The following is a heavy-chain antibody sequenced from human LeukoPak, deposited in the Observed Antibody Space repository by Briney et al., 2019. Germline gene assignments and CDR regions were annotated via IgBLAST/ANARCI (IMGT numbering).Heavy chain of an antibody. CDR1: GFTFSDYY. D-gene: IGHD1-26*01. Sequence: GGSLRLSCAASGFTFSDYYMTWIRQAPGKGLEWVSYITTSGNTIHYADSVKGRFTISRDNAKNSLYLQRNSLKTEHPVGYYWXRVYXGXXXXTXXWGQGTLVTXSS. V-gene: IGHV3-11*04. J-gene: IGHJ4*02. CDR3: XRVYXGXXXXTXX. CDR2: ITTSGNTI.